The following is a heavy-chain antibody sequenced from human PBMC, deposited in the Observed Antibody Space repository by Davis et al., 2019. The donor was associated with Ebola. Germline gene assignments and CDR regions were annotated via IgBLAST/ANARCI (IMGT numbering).Heavy chain of an antibody. CDR2: IYYSGST. CDR3: ARDYGDYVGYFDY. J-gene: IGHJ4*02. V-gene: IGHV4-61*01. D-gene: IGHD4-17*01. CDR1: GGSVSSGSYY. Sequence: GSLRLSCTVSGGSVSSGSYYWSWIRQPPGKGLEWIGYIYYSGSTNYNPSLKSRVTISVDTSKNQFSLKLSSVTAADTAVYYCARDYGDYVGYFDYWGQGTLVTVSS.